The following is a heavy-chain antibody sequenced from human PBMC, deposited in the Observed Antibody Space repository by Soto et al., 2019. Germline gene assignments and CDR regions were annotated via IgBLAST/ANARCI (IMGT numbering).Heavy chain of an antibody. V-gene: IGHV3-53*01. CDR1: GFTVSSNY. CDR2: IYSGGST. D-gene: IGHD2-21*01. J-gene: IGHJ4*02. CDR3: TSGIVPITY. Sequence: PGGSLRLSCAASGFTVSSNYMTWVRQAPGKGLEWVSVIYSGGSTYYADSVKGRFTISGDNSKNMLYLQMNSLRAEDTAVYYCTSGIVPITYWGQGTLVTVSS.